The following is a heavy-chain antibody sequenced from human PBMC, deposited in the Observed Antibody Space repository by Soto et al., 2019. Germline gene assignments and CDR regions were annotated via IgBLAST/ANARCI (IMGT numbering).Heavy chain of an antibody. D-gene: IGHD2-15*01. CDR1: GFTFSSYG. CDR2: ISYDGSNK. Sequence: PGGSLRLSCAASGFTFSSYGMNWVRQAPGKGLEWVAVISYDGSNKYYADSVKGRFTISRDNSKNTLYLQMNSLRAEDTAVYYCARARCSGGRWYLPFDPWGQGTLVTVSS. CDR3: ARARCSGGRWYLPFDP. V-gene: IGHV3-30*03. J-gene: IGHJ5*02.